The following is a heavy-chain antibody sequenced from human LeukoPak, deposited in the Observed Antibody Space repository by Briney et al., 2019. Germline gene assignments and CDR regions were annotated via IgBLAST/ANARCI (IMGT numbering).Heavy chain of an antibody. D-gene: IGHD1-26*01. CDR2: IYYSGST. J-gene: IGHJ3*02. CDR3: ARGGSSGSYKEAFDI. Sequence: SETLSLTCTVSGGSFSSYYWSWIRQPPGKGLEWIGYIYYSGSTNYNPSLKSRVTISVDTSKNQFSLKLSSVTAADTAVYYCARGGSSGSYKEAFDIWGQGTMVTVSS. V-gene: IGHV4-59*01. CDR1: GGSFSSYY.